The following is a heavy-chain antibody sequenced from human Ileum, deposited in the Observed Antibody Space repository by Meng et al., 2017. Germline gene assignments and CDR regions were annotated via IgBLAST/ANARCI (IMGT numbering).Heavy chain of an antibody. D-gene: IGHD2-21*02. CDR1: GFTFSNYA. V-gene: IGHV3-23*01. Sequence: GESLKISCAASGFTFSNYAMSWVRQAPGKGLDWVSVISGSGGGTYYADSVRGRFSISRDNSKNTLYLQMNSLRAEDTAVYYCALAMVTHLTNWGALDIWGQGKMVTVSS. CDR2: ISGSGGGT. CDR3: ALAMVTHLTNWGALDI. J-gene: IGHJ3*02.